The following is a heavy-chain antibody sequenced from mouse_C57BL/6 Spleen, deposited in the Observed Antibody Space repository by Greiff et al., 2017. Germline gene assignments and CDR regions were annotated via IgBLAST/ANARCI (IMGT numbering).Heavy chain of an antibody. V-gene: IGHV1-64*01. J-gene: IGHJ4*01. D-gene: IGHD1-1*01. CDR3: ARRPSITTVDDYAMDY. CDR1: GYTFTSYW. Sequence: QVQLQQPGAELVKPGASVKLSCKASGYTFTSYWMHWVKQRPGQGLEWIGMIHPNSGSTNYNEKFKSKATLTVDKSSSTAYMQLSSLTSEDSAVYYCARRPSITTVDDYAMDYWGQGTSVTVSS. CDR2: IHPNSGST.